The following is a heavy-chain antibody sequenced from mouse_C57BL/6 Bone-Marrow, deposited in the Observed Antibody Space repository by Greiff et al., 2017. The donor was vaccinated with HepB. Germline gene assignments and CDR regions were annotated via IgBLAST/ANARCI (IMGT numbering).Heavy chain of an antibody. J-gene: IGHJ3*01. Sequence: EVKLQESGGGLVKPGGSLKLSCAASGFTFSSYTMSWVRQTPEKRLEWVATISGGGGNTDYPASVKGRFTISRDNAKNTLYLQLSSLRSEDTALYYCARRAFAYWGQGTLVTVSA. CDR3: ARRAFAY. V-gene: IGHV5-9*01. CDR2: ISGGGGNT. CDR1: GFTFSSYT.